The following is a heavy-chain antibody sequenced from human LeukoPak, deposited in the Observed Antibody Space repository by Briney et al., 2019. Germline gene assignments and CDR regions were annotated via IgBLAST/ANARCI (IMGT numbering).Heavy chain of an antibody. D-gene: IGHD5/OR15-5a*01. CDR2: IYGDGSS. CDR1: GFTVSSNY. V-gene: IGHV3-53*01. CDR3: ASGEAVGYTVERLW. Sequence: GGSLRLSCAASGFTVSSNYMGWVRQAPGKGLKWVSVIYGDGSSYYADSVKGRFTISRDNSKNTLHLQMNSLRAEDTAVYYCASGEAVGYTVERLWWGQGTLVTVSS. J-gene: IGHJ4*02.